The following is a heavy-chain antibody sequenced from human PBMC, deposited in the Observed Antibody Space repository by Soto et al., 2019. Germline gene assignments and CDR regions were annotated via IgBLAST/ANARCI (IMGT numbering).Heavy chain of an antibody. CDR3: AKSRVGATPQPPFDY. CDR1: GFTFSSYG. Sequence: PGGSLRLSCAASGFTFSSYGMHWVRQAPGKGLEWVAVISYDGSNKYYADSVKGRFTISRDNSKNTLYLQMNSLRAEDTAVYYCAKSRVGATPQPPFDYWGQGT. D-gene: IGHD1-26*01. V-gene: IGHV3-30*18. CDR2: ISYDGSNK. J-gene: IGHJ4*02.